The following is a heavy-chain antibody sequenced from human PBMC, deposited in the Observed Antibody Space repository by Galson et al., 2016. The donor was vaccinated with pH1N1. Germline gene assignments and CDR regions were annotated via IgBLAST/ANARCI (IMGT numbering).Heavy chain of an antibody. CDR2: IKSKNEGTTR. CDR1: GFTFKDAG. CDR3: AAGSGRSDFDY. Sequence: SLRLSCAASGFTFKDAGISWVRQAPGKGLEWVGRIKSKNEGTTRDFAAPVRGRFAISRDDSKRTVFLQMDSLKTEDTAVYSCAAGSGRSDFDYWGQGIQVTVSS. J-gene: IGHJ4*02. V-gene: IGHV3-15*01. D-gene: IGHD3-10*01.